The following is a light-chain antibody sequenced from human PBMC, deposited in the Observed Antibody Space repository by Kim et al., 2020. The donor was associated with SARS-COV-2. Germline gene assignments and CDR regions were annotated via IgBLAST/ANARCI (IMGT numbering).Light chain of an antibody. CDR1: NIGRKN. Sequence: ALGQTARITGGGNNIGRKNVHGYQRKTGEGPVLVSYRDSNRPSGIPERFSGSNSGNTATLTISRAQAGEEADYYCQVWDSSTAGVFGGGTQLTVL. CDR3: QVWDSSTAGV. V-gene: IGLV3-9*01. CDR2: RDS. J-gene: IGLJ3*02.